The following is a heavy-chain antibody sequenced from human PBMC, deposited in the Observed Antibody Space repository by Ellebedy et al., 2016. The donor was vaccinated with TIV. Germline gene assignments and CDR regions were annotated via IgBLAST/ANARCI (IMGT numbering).Heavy chain of an antibody. J-gene: IGHJ4*02. CDR3: ARDRDVTSRGIIDS. Sequence: MPSETLSLTCAVSGGSISSSNWWPWVRQAPGRGLAWIGEVYHSGSTYYNPSLEGRVTMSVDKSKNQFSLKLSSVTAADTAVYYCARDRDVTSRGIIDSWGQGILVTVSS. D-gene: IGHD3-10*01. CDR1: GGSISSSNW. V-gene: IGHV4-4*02. CDR2: VYHSGST.